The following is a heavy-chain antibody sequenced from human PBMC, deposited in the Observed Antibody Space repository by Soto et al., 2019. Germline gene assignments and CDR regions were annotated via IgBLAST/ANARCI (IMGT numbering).Heavy chain of an antibody. J-gene: IGHJ5*02. CDR1: GFTFDDYG. CDR2: ITWNGDRT. Sequence: EVQLVESGGGVVRPGGSLRLSCAASGFTFDDYGMTWVRQAPGKGLEWVSGITWNGDRTQYGDSVKGRFTISRDNAKNSLYLQMNSLRAEVTALYHCARIPFGQTYNWLDPWGQGTLVTVSS. CDR3: ARIPFGQTYNWLDP. V-gene: IGHV3-20*01. D-gene: IGHD3-10*01.